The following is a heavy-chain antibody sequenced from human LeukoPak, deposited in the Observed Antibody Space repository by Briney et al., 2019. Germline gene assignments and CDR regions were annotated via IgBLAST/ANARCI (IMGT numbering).Heavy chain of an antibody. CDR3: ARARDDILTGYSWFDY. CDR1: GGSLSPYH. Sequence: SETLSLTCTVSGGSLSPYHWGWIRQPPGKGLEWTGYIYYSGSTNYNPSLKSRVTISVDTSKNQFSLKLSSVTAADTAVYYCARARDDILTGYSWFDYWGQGTLVTVSS. J-gene: IGHJ4*02. V-gene: IGHV4-59*01. CDR2: IYYSGST. D-gene: IGHD3-9*01.